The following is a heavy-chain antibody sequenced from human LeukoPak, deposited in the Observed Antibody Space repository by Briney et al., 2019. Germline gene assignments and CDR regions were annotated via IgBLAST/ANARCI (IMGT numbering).Heavy chain of an antibody. V-gene: IGHV4-34*01. CDR1: GGSFSGYY. Sequence: PSETLSLTCAVYGGSFSGYYWSWIRQPPGKGLEWIGEINHSGSTNYNPSLKSRVTISVDTSKNQFSLQVSSVTAADTAVYYCARGLTGYSSGWYGVKYYFDYWGQGTLVTVSS. CDR3: ARGLTGYSSGWYGVKYYFDY. D-gene: IGHD6-19*01. CDR2: INHSGST. J-gene: IGHJ4*02.